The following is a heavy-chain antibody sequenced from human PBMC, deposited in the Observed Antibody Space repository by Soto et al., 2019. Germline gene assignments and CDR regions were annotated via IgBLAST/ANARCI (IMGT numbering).Heavy chain of an antibody. CDR1: GFTFSSYW. CDR3: ARVLWLHYGMDV. V-gene: IGHV3-74*01. CDR2: IKSDGSST. J-gene: IGHJ6*02. D-gene: IGHD5-18*01. Sequence: EVQLVESGGGLAQPGGSLRLSCAASGFTFSSYWMHWVRQAPGKGLVWVSGIKSDGSSTSDADSVKGRFTISRDNAKNTVYLQMNSLRVEDTAVYYCARVLWLHYGMDVWGQGTTVTVSS.